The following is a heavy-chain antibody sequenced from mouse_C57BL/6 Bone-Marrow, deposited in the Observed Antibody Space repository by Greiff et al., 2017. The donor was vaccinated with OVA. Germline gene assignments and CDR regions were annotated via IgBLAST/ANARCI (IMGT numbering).Heavy chain of an antibody. J-gene: IGHJ2*01. Sequence: EVQLQQSGPELVKPGASVKISCKASGYTFTDYYMNWVKQSHGKSLEWIGDINPNNGGTSYNQKFKGKATLTVDKSYSTAYMELRSLTSEDSAVYYCASSLYYGSSYGGYWGQGTTLTVSS. V-gene: IGHV1-26*01. CDR1: GYTFTDYY. CDR3: ASSLYYGSSYGGY. D-gene: IGHD1-1*01. CDR2: INPNNGGT.